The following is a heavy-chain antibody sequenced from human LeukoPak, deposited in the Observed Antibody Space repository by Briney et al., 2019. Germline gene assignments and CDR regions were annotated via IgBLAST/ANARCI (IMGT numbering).Heavy chain of an antibody. CDR1: GGSFSGYY. CDR3: ARVGRAVAYVEY. D-gene: IGHD3-16*01. Sequence: SETLSLTCAVYGGSFSGYYWSWIRQPPGKGLEWSGEINHSGSTNYNPSLKSRVTISVDKSKNQFALRLTSVTAADTAVYYCARVGRAVAYVEYWGQGTLVTVSS. V-gene: IGHV4-34*01. J-gene: IGHJ4*02. CDR2: INHSGST.